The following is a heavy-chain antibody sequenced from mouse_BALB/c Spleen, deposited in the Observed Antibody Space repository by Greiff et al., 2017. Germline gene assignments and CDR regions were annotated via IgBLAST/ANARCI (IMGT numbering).Heavy chain of an antibody. V-gene: IGHV5-12-2*01. CDR3: ARHVGREFDY. Sequence: EVMLVESGGGLVQPGGSRKLSCAASGFTFSSYTMSWVRQTPEKRLEWVAYISNGGGSTYYPDTVKGRFTISRDNAKNTLYLQMSSLKSEDTAMYYCARHVGREFDYWGQGTTLTVSS. CDR2: ISNGGGST. CDR1: GFTFSSYT. J-gene: IGHJ2*01. D-gene: IGHD4-1*01.